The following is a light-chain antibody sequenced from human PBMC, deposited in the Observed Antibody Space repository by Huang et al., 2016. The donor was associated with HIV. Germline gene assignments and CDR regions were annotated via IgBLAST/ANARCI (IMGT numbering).Light chain of an antibody. CDR3: QQSYSALSA. J-gene: IGKJ5*01. V-gene: IGKV1-39*01. CDR1: QSISTY. Sequence: IQMTQSPTSLSASVGDRVSIVCRASQSISTYLNWYQQKPGKAPKLLISSASTLHSCVPASVRGSGSGTEFTLTIRGLKLDDFATYYCQQSYSALSAFGPGTRL. CDR2: SAS.